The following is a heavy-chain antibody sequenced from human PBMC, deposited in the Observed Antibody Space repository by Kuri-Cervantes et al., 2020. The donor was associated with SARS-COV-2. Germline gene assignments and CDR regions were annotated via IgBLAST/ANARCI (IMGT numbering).Heavy chain of an antibody. V-gene: IGHV4-30-4*08. CDR3: AKNRRFTIFGVVILDWFDP. D-gene: IGHD3-3*01. CDR2: SYYSGST. CDR1: GGSISSGDYY. J-gene: IGHJ5*02. Sequence: SETLSLTCTVSGGSISSGDYYWSWIRQPPGKGLEWIGYSYYSGSTYYSPSLKSRVTISVDTSKNQFSLKLSSVTAADTAVYYCAKNRRFTIFGVVILDWFDPWGQGTLVTVSS.